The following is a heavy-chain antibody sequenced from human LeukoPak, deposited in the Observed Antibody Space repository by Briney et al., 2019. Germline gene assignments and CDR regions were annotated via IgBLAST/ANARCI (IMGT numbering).Heavy chain of an antibody. V-gene: IGHV1-8*01. D-gene: IGHD6-13*01. CDR1: GYTFTSYD. CDR3: AAAYSSSWYSPNLFDP. CDR2: MNPNSGNT. J-gene: IGHJ5*02. Sequence: ASVKVSCKASGYTFTSYDINWVRQATGQGLEWMGWMNPNSGNTGYAQKFQGRVTMTRNTSISTAYMELSSLRSEDTAVYYCAAAYSSSWYSPNLFDPWGQGTLVTVSS.